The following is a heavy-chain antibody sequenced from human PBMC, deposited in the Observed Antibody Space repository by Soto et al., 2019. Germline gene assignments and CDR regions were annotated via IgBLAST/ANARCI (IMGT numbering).Heavy chain of an antibody. Sequence: HPGGSLSLSCAASGFTSSSYSMNWVRQAPGKGLEWVAVISYDGSNKYYADSVKGRFTISRDNSKNTLYLQMNSLRADDTAVYYCARGFQLRFYPFDYWGQGTLVTVSS. CDR3: ARGFQLRFYPFDY. D-gene: IGHD3-3*01. V-gene: IGHV3-30*03. CDR1: GFTSSSYS. J-gene: IGHJ4*02. CDR2: ISYDGSNK.